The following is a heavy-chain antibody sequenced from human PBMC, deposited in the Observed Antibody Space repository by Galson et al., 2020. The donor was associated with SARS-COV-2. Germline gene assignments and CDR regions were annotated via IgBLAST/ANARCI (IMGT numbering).Heavy chain of an antibody. D-gene: IGHD3-3*01. Sequence: SETLSLTCTVSGGSISSSSYYWGWIRQPPGKGLEWIGSIYYSGRTYYNPSLKSRVTISVDTSKNQFSLKLSSVTAADTAVYYCASTIFGVASNWGQGTLVTVSS. V-gene: IGHV4-39*01. J-gene: IGHJ4*02. CDR1: GGSISSSSYY. CDR2: IYYSGRT. CDR3: ASTIFGVASN.